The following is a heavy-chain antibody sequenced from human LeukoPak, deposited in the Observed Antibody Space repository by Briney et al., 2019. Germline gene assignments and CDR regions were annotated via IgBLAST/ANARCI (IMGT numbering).Heavy chain of an antibody. Sequence: TSETLSLTCTVSGGSISSYYWSWIRQPPGKGLEWIGYIYYSGSTNYNPSLKSRVTISVDTSKNQFSLKLSSVTAADTAVYYCARGSGYSPPDYWGQGTLVTVSS. D-gene: IGHD3-22*01. CDR3: ARGSGYSPPDY. CDR1: GGSISSYY. CDR2: IYYSGST. J-gene: IGHJ4*02. V-gene: IGHV4-59*01.